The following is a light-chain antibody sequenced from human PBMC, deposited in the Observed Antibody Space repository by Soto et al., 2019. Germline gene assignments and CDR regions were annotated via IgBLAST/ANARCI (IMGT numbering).Light chain of an antibody. V-gene: IGKV3-20*01. Sequence: EIVLTQSAGTLSWSPGERATLSCRASQSVSSSYLAWYQQKHGQAPRLVIYATSFRATGIPDRFRGSGSGTDFNLTISSLEPEDSAVYYCQDSSTSPWPFGQGTKVDIK. CDR1: QSVSSSY. CDR2: ATS. J-gene: IGKJ1*01. CDR3: QDSSTSPWP.